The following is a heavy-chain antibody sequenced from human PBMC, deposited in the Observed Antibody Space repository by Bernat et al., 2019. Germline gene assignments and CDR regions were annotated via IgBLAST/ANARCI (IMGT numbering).Heavy chain of an antibody. J-gene: IGHJ2*01. V-gene: IGHV4-39*01. CDR2: IYYSGST. CDR1: GGSISSSSYY. Sequence: QLQLQESGPGLVKPSETLSLTCTVSGGSISSSSYYWGWIRQPPGKGLEWIGSIYYSGSTYYNPSLKSRVTISVDTSKNQFSLKLRSVTAADTAVYYCASSIVVVPAAIKVDGYFDLWGRGTLVTVSS. CDR3: ASSIVVVPAAIKVDGYFDL. D-gene: IGHD2-2*02.